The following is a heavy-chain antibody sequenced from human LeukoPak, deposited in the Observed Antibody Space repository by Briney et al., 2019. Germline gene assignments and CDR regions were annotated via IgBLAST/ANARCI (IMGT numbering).Heavy chain of an antibody. Sequence: PGGSLRLSCAASGFTFSNAWMSWVRQAPGKGLEWVGRIKSKTDGGTTDYAAPVKGRFTISRDDSKNTLYLQMNSLKTEDTAVYYCTSSYYDFRSGYLPFDYWGQGTLVTVSS. CDR3: TSSYYDFRSGYLPFDY. CDR1: GFTFSNAW. D-gene: IGHD3-3*01. V-gene: IGHV3-15*01. J-gene: IGHJ4*02. CDR2: IKSKTDGGTT.